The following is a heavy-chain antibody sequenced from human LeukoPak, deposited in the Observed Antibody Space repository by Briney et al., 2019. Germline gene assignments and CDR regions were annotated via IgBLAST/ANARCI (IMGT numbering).Heavy chain of an antibody. V-gene: IGHV1-2*02. CDR2: INPNSGGT. CDR1: GYTFTGYY. CDR3: ARLPAAIYYYYGMDV. J-gene: IGHJ6*02. D-gene: IGHD2-2*01. Sequence: ASVTVSFKASGYTFTGYYMHWVRQAPGQGLGWMGWINPNSGGTNYAQKFQGRVTITRDTSISTAYMELSRLRSDDTAVYYCARLPAAIYYYYGMDVWGQGTTVTVSS.